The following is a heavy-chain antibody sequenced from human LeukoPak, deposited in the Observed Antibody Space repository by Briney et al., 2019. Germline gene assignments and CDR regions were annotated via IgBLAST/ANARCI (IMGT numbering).Heavy chain of an antibody. CDR1: GYTFTGYY. D-gene: IGHD3-22*01. V-gene: IGHV1-2*02. Sequence: GASVTVSCKASGYTFTGYYMHWVRQAPGQGLEWMGWINPNSGGTNYAQKFQGRVTMTRDTSISTAYMELSRLRSDDTAVYYCARDKEYYYDSSGYPNRIFDPWGQGTLVTVSS. CDR3: ARDKEYYYDSSGYPNRIFDP. J-gene: IGHJ5*02. CDR2: INPNSGGT.